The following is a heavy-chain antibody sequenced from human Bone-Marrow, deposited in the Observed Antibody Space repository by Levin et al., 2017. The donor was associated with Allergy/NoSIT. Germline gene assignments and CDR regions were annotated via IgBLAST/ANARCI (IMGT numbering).Heavy chain of an antibody. CDR2: IYYDGSNK. Sequence: QAGESLKISCAASGFTFRNYGMHWVRQAPGEGLEWVAVIYYDGSNKYYADSVKGRFTISRDNSKNMVYLQMNSLRADDTAVYYCATDRTRYSDYWGQGTLVTVSS. CDR1: GFTFRNYG. J-gene: IGHJ4*02. V-gene: IGHV3-33*01. CDR3: ATDRTRYSDY. D-gene: IGHD1-26*01.